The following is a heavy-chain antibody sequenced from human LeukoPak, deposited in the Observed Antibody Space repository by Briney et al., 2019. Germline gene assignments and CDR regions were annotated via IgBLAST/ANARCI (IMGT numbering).Heavy chain of an antibody. Sequence: GGSLRLSCAASGITFSSYSMNWVRLAPGKGLEWVSYISTSGSTLHYADSVKGRFTVSRDNANNSLYLQVNSLRAEDTAVYYCAREHGNYLRHWGQGTLVTVSS. V-gene: IGHV3-48*01. CDR3: AREHGNYLRH. CDR1: GITFSSYS. CDR2: ISTSGSTL. J-gene: IGHJ4*02. D-gene: IGHD1-7*01.